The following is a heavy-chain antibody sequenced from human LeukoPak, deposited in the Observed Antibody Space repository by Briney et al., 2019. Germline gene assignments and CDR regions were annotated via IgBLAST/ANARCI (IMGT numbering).Heavy chain of an antibody. D-gene: IGHD4-17*01. J-gene: IGHJ4*02. V-gene: IGHV4-59*08. CDR3: ARGGNYGDYDGYFDY. Sequence: PSETLSLTCTVSGGSISSYYWSWIRQPPGKGLEWIGYIYYSGSTNYNPSVRSRFTMSVDTSKNQFSLKLSSVTAADTAVYYCARGGNYGDYDGYFDYWGQGTLVTVSS. CDR1: GGSISSYY. CDR2: IYYSGST.